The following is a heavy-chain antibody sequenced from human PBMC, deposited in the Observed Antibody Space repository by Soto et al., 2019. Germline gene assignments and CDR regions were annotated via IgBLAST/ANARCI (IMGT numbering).Heavy chain of an antibody. V-gene: IGHV3-30*18. Sequence: GGSLRLSCVVSGLTFSDYGFHWVRQAPGKGLDWVAAISYDGSFVYYADSVRGRFTISRDNSRNTLDLQMNTLRHEDTAVYYCAKERGRNRNFAMDVWGQGTSVTVSS. CDR3: AKERGRNRNFAMDV. J-gene: IGHJ6*02. CDR2: ISYDGSFV. CDR1: GLTFSDYG. D-gene: IGHD1-1*01.